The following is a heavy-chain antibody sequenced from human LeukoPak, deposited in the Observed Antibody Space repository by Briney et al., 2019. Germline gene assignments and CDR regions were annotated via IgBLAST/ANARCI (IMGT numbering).Heavy chain of an antibody. V-gene: IGHV1-69*13. J-gene: IGHJ5*02. CDR1: GGTFSSYA. CDR3: AREVYYDILTGYRGWFDP. D-gene: IGHD3-9*01. CDR2: IIPIFGTA. Sequence: SVKVSCKASGGTFSSYAISWVRQAPGQGLEWMGGIIPIFGTANYAQKFQGRVTITADESTSTAYMELGSLRSEDTAVYYCAREVYYDILTGYRGWFDPWGQGTLVTVSS.